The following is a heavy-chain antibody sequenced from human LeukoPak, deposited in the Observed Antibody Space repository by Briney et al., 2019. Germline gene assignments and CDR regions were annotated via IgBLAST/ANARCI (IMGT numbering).Heavy chain of an antibody. CDR2: INHSGST. CDR1: VGSFSGYY. Sequence: SETLSLTCAVYVGSFSGYYWSWIRQPPGKGLEWIGEINHSGSTNYNPSLKSRVTISVDTSKNQFSLKLSSVTAADTAVYYCARGRPQIYDFWSGYYCDAFDIWGQGTMVTVSS. D-gene: IGHD3-3*01. V-gene: IGHV4-34*01. CDR3: ARGRPQIYDFWSGYYCDAFDI. J-gene: IGHJ3*02.